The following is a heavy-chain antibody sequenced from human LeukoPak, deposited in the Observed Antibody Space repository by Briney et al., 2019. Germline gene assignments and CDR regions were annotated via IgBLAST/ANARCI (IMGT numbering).Heavy chain of an antibody. CDR3: ARSPRYNSFSGDY. Sequence: ASVKVSCKTSGYTFTSYDINWVRQATGQGLEWMGWMNPNSGNTGYAQKFQGRVTITRNTSISTAYLELSSLRSEDTAVYYCARSPRYNSFSGDYWGQGTLVTVSS. V-gene: IGHV1-8*03. D-gene: IGHD1-20*01. CDR2: MNPNSGNT. J-gene: IGHJ4*02. CDR1: GYTFTSYD.